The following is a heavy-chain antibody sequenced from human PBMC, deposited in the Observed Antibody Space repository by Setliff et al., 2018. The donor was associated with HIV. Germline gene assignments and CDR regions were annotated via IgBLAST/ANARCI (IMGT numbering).Heavy chain of an antibody. Sequence: SETLSLTCTVSGGSINNHYWYWIRQPPGKGLEWIGYIYISGTTNYNPSRKNRVTMSLDTSKTQVSLRLTSVTAADTAVYYCARRSIVGVTRGFYYYGLDVWGQGTTVTVSS. J-gene: IGHJ6*02. D-gene: IGHD1-26*01. CDR2: IYISGTT. CDR3: ARRSIVGVTRGFYYYGLDV. CDR1: GGSINNHY. V-gene: IGHV4-4*09.